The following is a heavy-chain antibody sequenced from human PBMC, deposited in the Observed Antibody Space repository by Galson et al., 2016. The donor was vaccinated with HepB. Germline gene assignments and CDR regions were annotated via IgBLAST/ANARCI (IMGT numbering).Heavy chain of an antibody. CDR2: VTGGSNFI. CDR3: AREGSGMTNFGVAFDF. D-gene: IGHD3-3*01. CDR1: GFTFSSYS. V-gene: IGHV3-21*01. Sequence: SLRLSCAASGFTFSSYSMHWVRRAPGKGLEWVSSVTGGSNFINYSDSVKGRFTISRDNAKNSLYLQMDSLRVEDTGVYYCAREGSGMTNFGVAFDFGGQGPRLTVSS. J-gene: IGHJ4*02.